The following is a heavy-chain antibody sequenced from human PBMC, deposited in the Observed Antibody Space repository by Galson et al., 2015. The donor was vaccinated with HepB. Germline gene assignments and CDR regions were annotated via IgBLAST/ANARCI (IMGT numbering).Heavy chain of an antibody. J-gene: IGHJ4*02. Sequence: SVKVSCKASGYTFTSYGISWVRQAPGQGLEWMGWISAYNGNTNYAQKLQGRVTMTTDTSTSTAYMELRSLRSDDTAVYYCARVHYYDSSGYYYYGGPLDYWGQGTLVTVSS. CDR1: GYTFTSYG. CDR2: ISAYNGNT. V-gene: IGHV1-18*04. D-gene: IGHD3-22*01. CDR3: ARVHYYDSSGYYYYGGPLDY.